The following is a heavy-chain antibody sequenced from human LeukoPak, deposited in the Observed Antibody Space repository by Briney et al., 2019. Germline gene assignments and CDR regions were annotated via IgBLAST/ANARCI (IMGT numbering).Heavy chain of an antibody. J-gene: IGHJ1*01. D-gene: IGHD3-22*01. CDR3: AGHDSSGIYFQH. CDR1: GGSISSYY. V-gene: IGHV4-59*01. Sequence: PSETLSLTCTVSGGSISSYYWSWIRQPPGKGLEWIGYIYYSGSTNYNPSLRSRVTISVDTSKNQFSLKLSSVTAADTAVYYCAGHDSSGIYFQHWGQGTLVTVSS. CDR2: IYYSGST.